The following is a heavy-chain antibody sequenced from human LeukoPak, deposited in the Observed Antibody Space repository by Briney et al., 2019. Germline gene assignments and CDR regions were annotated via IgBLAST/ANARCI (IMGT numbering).Heavy chain of an antibody. D-gene: IGHD3-10*01. CDR1: GGTFSSSA. CDR2: INPNSGGT. J-gene: IGHJ4*02. V-gene: IGHV1-2*02. CDR3: ARVTRVNFYGLGSYNF. Sequence: ASVKVSCKASGGTFSSSAISWVRQAPGQGLEWMGWINPNSGGTNYEQKFQGRVTMTRDTSISTVYMELSRLRSDDTAVYYCARVTRVNFYGLGSYNFWGQGTLVTVSS.